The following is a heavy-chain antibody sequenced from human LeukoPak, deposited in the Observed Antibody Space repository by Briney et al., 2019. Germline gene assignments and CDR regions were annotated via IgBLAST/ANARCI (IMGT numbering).Heavy chain of an antibody. CDR2: IYYSGST. CDR1: GGSISSSSYY. J-gene: IGHJ4*02. V-gene: IGHV4-39*07. D-gene: IGHD6-19*01. CDR3: ARTGYSSGWFLRDYYFDY. Sequence: SETLSLTCTVSGGSISSSSYYWGWIRQPPGKGLEWIGSIYYSGSTNYNPSLKSRVTISVDTSKNQFSLKLSSVTAADTAVYYCARTGYSSGWFLRDYYFDYWGQGTLVTVSS.